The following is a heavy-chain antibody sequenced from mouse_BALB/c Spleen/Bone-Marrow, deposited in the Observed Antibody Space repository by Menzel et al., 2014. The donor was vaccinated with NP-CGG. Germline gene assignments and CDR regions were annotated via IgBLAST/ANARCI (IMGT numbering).Heavy chain of an antibody. CDR3: TRGEVQAMDY. D-gene: IGHD2-14*01. CDR1: GYTFTSYW. Sequence: QVQLKQSGAELVKPGASAKMSCKASGYTFTSYWMHWVKQRPGQGLEWIGVIDPSDSYTSYNQKFKGKATLTVDTSSSTAYIQLSSLTSEDSAVYYCTRGEVQAMDYWGQGTSVTVSS. CDR2: IDPSDSYT. V-gene: IGHV1S127*01. J-gene: IGHJ4*01.